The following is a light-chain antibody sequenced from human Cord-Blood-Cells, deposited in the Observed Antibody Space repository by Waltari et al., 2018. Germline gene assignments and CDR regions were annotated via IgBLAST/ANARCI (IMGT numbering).Light chain of an antibody. V-gene: IGLV2-14*01. Sequence: QSALTQPASVSGSPGQAITIYSTGTSSDVGGYNYVSWYQQHPGKAPKLVIYDVSNRPSGVSNLFSGSRSANTASLTISGLQAGDEADYYCSSYTSSSTVVFGGGTKLTVL. J-gene: IGLJ2*01. CDR3: SSYTSSSTVV. CDR1: SSDVGGYNY. CDR2: DVS.